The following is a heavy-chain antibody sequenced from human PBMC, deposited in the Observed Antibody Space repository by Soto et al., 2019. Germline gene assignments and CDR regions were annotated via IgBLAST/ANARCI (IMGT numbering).Heavy chain of an antibody. D-gene: IGHD5-18*01. CDR3: ALHSTVDTATNGMDV. Sequence: GGSLRLSCAASGFTFSSYWMSWVRQAPGKGLEWVANIKQDGSEKYYVDSVKGRFTISRDNAKNSLYLQMNSLRAEDTAVYYCALHSTVDTATNGMDVWGQGTTVTVSS. CDR2: IKQDGSEK. J-gene: IGHJ6*02. CDR1: GFTFSSYW. V-gene: IGHV3-7*03.